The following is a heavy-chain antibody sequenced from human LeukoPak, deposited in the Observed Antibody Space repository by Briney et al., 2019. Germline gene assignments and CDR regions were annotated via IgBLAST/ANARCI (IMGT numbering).Heavy chain of an antibody. CDR1: GFTFSSYA. CDR2: ISGSGGST. V-gene: IGHV3-23*01. D-gene: IGHD3-3*01. CDR3: ARDRPNYDFWSAYYTGIPNY. J-gene: IGHJ4*02. Sequence: GGSLRLSCAASGFTFSSYAMSWVRQAPGKGLEWVSAISGSGGSTYYADSVKGRFTISRDNSKNTLYLQINRLRTEDTAVYYCARDRPNYDFWSAYYTGIPNYWGQGTLVTVSS.